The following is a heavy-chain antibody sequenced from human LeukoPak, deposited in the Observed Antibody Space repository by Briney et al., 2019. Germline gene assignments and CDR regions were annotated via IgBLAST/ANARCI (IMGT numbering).Heavy chain of an antibody. Sequence: SETLSLTCTVSGGSISSYYWSWIRQPAGEGLEWIGRIYSSGSTNYNPSLKSRVTLSVATSKNQFSLKLSSVTAADTAVYYCARMYSGTYGGIDYWGQGTLVTVSS. CDR3: ARMYSGTYGGIDY. J-gene: IGHJ4*02. CDR1: GGSISSYY. V-gene: IGHV4-4*07. D-gene: IGHD1-26*01. CDR2: IYSSGST.